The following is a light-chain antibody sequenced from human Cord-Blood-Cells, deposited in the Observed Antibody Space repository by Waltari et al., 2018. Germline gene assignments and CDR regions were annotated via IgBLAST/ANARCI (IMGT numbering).Light chain of an antibody. Sequence: QSALTQPAPVSGSPGQSITIPCPGTSSDVGGYNYVSWYQQHPGKAPQLMIYDVSNRPSGVSNRFSGSKSGNTASLTSSGLQAEDEADYYCSSYTSSSTLVFGGGTKLTVL. J-gene: IGLJ3*02. V-gene: IGLV2-14*03. CDR3: SSYTSSSTLV. CDR2: DVS. CDR1: SSDVGGYNY.